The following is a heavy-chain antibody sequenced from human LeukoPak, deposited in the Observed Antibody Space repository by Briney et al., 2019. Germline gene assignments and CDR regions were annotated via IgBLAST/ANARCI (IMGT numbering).Heavy chain of an antibody. CDR3: ARNSGDSSGYLIDY. V-gene: IGHV3-33*01. CDR2: IWYDGSNK. J-gene: IGHJ4*02. Sequence: GGSLRLSCAASGFIFSSYGMHWVRQAPGMGLEWVAVIWYDGSNKYYADSVKGRFTISRDNSKNTLYLQMNSLRAEDTAVYYCARNSGDSSGYLIDYWGQGTLVTVSS. D-gene: IGHD3-22*01. CDR1: GFIFSSYG.